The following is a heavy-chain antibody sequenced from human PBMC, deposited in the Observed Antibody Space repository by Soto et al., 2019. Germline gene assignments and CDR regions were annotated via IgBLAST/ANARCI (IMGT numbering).Heavy chain of an antibody. V-gene: IGHV5-51*01. CDR3: ARQAAAGKYYYAMDV. CDR1: GYSFATNW. Sequence: PGESLKISCKASGYSFATNWIGWVRQMPGKGLEWMGIIYPGDSDTRYSPSFQGQVTISADKSINTTYLQWSSLKASDTAIYYCARQAAAGKYYYAMDVWGQGTTVTVSS. J-gene: IGHJ6*02. D-gene: IGHD6-13*01. CDR2: IYPGDSDT.